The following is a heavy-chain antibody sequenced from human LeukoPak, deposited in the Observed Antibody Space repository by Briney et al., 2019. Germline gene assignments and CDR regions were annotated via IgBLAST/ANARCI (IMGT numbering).Heavy chain of an antibody. CDR3: ARAIAARSNWFDP. V-gene: IGHV1-8*03. J-gene: IGHJ5*02. D-gene: IGHD6-6*01. Sequence: ASVKVSCKASGYIFTNYAMNWVRQAPGEGLEWMGWMNPKSGNTGYAQKFQGRVTITRNTSISTAYMELSSLRSEDTAVYYCARAIAARSNWFDPWGQGTLVTVSS. CDR2: MNPKSGNT. CDR1: GYIFTNYA.